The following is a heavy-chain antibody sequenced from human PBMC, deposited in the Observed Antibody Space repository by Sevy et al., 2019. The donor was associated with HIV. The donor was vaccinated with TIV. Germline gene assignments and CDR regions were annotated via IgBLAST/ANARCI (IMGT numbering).Heavy chain of an antibody. J-gene: IGHJ4*02. Sequence: SETLSLTCAVYGGSFSGYYWSWIRQPPGKGLEWIGEINHSGSTNYNPSLKSRVTISVDTSKNQFSLKLSSVTAADTAVYYCARGRATRSLDYWGQGTLVTVSS. D-gene: IGHD1-26*01. V-gene: IGHV4-34*01. CDR3: ARGRATRSLDY. CDR1: GGSFSGYY. CDR2: INHSGST.